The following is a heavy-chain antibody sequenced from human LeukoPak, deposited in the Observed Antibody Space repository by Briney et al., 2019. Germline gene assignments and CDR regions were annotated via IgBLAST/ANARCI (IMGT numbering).Heavy chain of an antibody. CDR2: ISSSGSTI. J-gene: IGHJ6*02. D-gene: IGHD2-2*01. V-gene: IGHV3-48*03. Sequence: PGGSLRLSCAASGFTFSSYEMNWVRQAPGKGLEWVSYISSSGSTIYYADSVKGRFTISRDNSKNTLYLQMNSLRAEDTAVYYCARVAESSTSSETRYYYYGMDVWGQGTTVTVSS. CDR1: GFTFSSYE. CDR3: ARVAESSTSSETRYYYYGMDV.